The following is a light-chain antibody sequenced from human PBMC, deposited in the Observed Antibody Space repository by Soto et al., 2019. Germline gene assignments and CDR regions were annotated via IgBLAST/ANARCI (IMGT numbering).Light chain of an antibody. V-gene: IGKV1-5*03. CDR3: LQDYNYPRT. CDR2: QAS. J-gene: IGKJ1*01. Sequence: DIQMTQSPSTLSASVGDRVTITCRASQSISSWLAWYQQKPGKAPNLLIYQASSLQSGVPSRFSGSGFGTDFTLTISSLQPEDFATYYCLQDYNYPRTFGQGTKVDI. CDR1: QSISSW.